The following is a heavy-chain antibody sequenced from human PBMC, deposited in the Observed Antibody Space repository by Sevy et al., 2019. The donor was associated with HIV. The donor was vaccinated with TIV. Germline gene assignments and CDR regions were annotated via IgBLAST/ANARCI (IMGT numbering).Heavy chain of an antibody. V-gene: IGHV1-18*01. D-gene: IGHD2-2*01. CDR2: ISPYTGDT. CDR1: GYTFRSYG. Sequence: ASVKVSCRASGYTFRSYGISWVRQAPGQGLEWMGWISPYTGDTDFARNVQASVSMTSDTSTSTAYMELRSLRSDDTAVYYCARDKPQGVVVIPGAMWGGIDYWGQGTPVTVSS. CDR3: ARDKPQGVVVIPGAMWGGIDY. J-gene: IGHJ4*02.